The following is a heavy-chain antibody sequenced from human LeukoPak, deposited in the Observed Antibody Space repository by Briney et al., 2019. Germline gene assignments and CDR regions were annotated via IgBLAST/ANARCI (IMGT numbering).Heavy chain of an antibody. Sequence: SETLSLTCAVYGGSFSGYSWNWIRQPPVKGLEWIGEINHSGGTNYNPSLKSRVTISVDTSKNQFSLKLSSVTAADTAVYYCARRHYDFWSGYSNWFDPWGQGTLVTVSS. CDR1: GGSFSGYS. CDR2: INHSGGT. D-gene: IGHD3-3*01. V-gene: IGHV4-34*01. CDR3: ARRHYDFWSGYSNWFDP. J-gene: IGHJ5*02.